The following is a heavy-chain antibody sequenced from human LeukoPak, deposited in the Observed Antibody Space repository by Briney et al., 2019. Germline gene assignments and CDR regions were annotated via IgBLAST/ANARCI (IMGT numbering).Heavy chain of an antibody. V-gene: IGHV4-61*08. CDR1: GGSISSGGYY. CDR2: IYYSGSA. CDR3: ARVPTDGLGNYPYYYGMDV. D-gene: IGHD3-10*01. J-gene: IGHJ6*02. Sequence: SQTLSLTCTVSGGSISSGGYYWSWVRQPPGKGLEWIGYIYYSGSAYYNPSLRSRVSISVDTSKNQFSLNLISVTAADTAVYYCARVPTDGLGNYPYYYGMDVWGQGTTVTVSS.